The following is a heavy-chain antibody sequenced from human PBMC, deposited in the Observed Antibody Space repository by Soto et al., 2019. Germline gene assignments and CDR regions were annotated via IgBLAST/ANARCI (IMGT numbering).Heavy chain of an antibody. D-gene: IGHD3-9*01. CDR1: GFSLSTSGVG. V-gene: IGHV2-5*02. J-gene: IGHJ4*02. CDR2: IYWDDSK. Sequence: QITLKESGPTLVRPTQTLTLTCAFSGFSLSTSGVGVGWIRQPPGKALEWLAVIYWDDSKHYSPSLRSRPTITKDTSNNQVVLTMTNMDPMATGTYYCAHKGPEDWPLDYWGQGTLVTVSS. CDR3: AHKGPEDWPLDY.